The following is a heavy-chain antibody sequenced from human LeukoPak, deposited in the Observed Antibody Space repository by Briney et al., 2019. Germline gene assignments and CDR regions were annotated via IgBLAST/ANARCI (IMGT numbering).Heavy chain of an antibody. V-gene: IGHV4-61*02. J-gene: IGHJ4*02. CDR3: ARFRPGSRYQLTYYFES. D-gene: IGHD3-9*01. Sequence: SETLSLTCAVSGGPINSGNFHWSWVRRPVGKGLEWIGRGDSGGSTSLNPALMSRVSISLDTSRNQFSLHLRSMTAADTAVYYCARFRPGSRYQLTYYFESWGRGKLVTVSS. CDR1: GGPINSGNFH. CDR2: GDSGGST.